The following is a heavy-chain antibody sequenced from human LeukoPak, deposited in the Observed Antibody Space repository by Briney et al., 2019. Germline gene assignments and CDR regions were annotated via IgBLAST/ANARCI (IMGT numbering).Heavy chain of an antibody. CDR1: GYTFTSYG. J-gene: IGHJ4*02. V-gene: IGHV1-18*01. CDR2: ISSYNGNT. D-gene: IGHD6-19*01. CDR3: ASLMVSSGWLMVRDY. Sequence: GASVKVSCKASGYTFTSYGISWVRQAPGQGLEWMGWISSYNGNTNYAQKLQGRVTMTTDTSTSTAYMELRSLRSDDTAVYYCASLMVSSGWLMVRDYWGQGTLVTVSS.